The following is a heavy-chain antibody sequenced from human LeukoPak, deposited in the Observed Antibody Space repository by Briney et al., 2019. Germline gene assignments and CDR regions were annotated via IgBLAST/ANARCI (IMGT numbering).Heavy chain of an antibody. J-gene: IGHJ4*02. CDR2: IRYDGRNK. Sequence: PGGSLRLSCAASGFTFSSCGMHWVRQAPGKGLEWVAFIRYDGRNKHYAASVKGRFTISRDNSKNTLYLQMNSLRAEDTAVYYCAKDGPPTLYYYDSSGYFDYWGQGTLVTVSS. CDR3: AKDGPPTLYYYDSSGYFDY. V-gene: IGHV3-30*02. D-gene: IGHD3-22*01. CDR1: GFTFSSCG.